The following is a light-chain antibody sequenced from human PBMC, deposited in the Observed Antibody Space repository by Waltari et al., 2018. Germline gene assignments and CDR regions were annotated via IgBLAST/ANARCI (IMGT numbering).Light chain of an antibody. V-gene: IGKV1-8*01. CDR2: AAS. CDR3: QQYYSQPYT. CDR1: QDVSAY. Sequence: AIRITQSPSSLSASTGDRVTVTCRASQDVSAYLAWYQQNPGKAPKLLIFAASTLQTGVPSRFSGSGSGTDFTLTISSLQSEDFATYYCQQYYSQPYTFGQGTKVEIK. J-gene: IGKJ2*01.